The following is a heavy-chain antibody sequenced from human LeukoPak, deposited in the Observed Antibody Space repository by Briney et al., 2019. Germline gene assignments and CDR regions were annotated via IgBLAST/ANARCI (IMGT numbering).Heavy chain of an antibody. V-gene: IGHV3-30*18. CDR1: GFTFSSYG. D-gene: IGHD3-10*01. J-gene: IGHJ4*02. Sequence: GGSLRLSCAASGFTFSSYGMHWVRQAPGKGLEWVAVISYDGSNKYYADSVKGRFTISRDNSKNTLYLQMNSLRAEGTAVYYCAKGAYNALFDYWGQGTLVTVSS. CDR3: AKGAYNALFDY. CDR2: ISYDGSNK.